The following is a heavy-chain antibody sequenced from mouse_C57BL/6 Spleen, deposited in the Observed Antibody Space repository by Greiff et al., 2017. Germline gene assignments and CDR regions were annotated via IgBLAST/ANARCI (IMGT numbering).Heavy chain of an antibody. J-gene: IGHJ2*01. CDR2: IDPSDSYI. D-gene: IGHD1-1*01. Sequence: QVQLQQPGAELVLPGASVKLSCKASGYTFTSYWMHWVKQRPGQGLEWIGEIDPSDSYINYNQKFKGKSPLTVDKSSSTAYMQLSSLTSEDAAVYYCARSPNYYGSSLYYFDYWGQGTTLTVSS. CDR3: ARSPNYYGSSLYYFDY. V-gene: IGHV1-69*01. CDR1: GYTFTSYW.